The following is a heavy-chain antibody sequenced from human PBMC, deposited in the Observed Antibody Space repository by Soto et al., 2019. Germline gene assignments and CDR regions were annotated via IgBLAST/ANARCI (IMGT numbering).Heavy chain of an antibody. CDR3: ARRPSHGSGRWHLDY. D-gene: IGHD3-10*01. CDR1: GYSFSSFL. CDR2: IYPGDSET. J-gene: IGHJ4*02. Sequence: PGESLKISCKGFGYSFSSFLIAWVRQMPGKGLEWIGIIYPGDSETRYSPSFQGQVTISADKSIGSAYLQWSSLKASDSAIYYCARRPSHGSGRWHLDYWGPGTLVTVSS. V-gene: IGHV5-51*01.